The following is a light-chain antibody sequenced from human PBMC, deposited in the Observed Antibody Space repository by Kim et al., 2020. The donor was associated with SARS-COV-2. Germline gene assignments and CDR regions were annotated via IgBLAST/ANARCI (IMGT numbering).Light chain of an antibody. CDR3: QHYSRFPYT. CDR1: QTISTW. CDR2: LAS. J-gene: IGKJ2*01. V-gene: IGKV1-5*03. Sequence: SASEEDRVTITCRASQTISTWLAWYQQKPGKAPNLLIYLASTLESGVPSRFIGSGSGTEFTLTIDSLQPDDFATYYCQHYSRFPYTFGQGTKLEI.